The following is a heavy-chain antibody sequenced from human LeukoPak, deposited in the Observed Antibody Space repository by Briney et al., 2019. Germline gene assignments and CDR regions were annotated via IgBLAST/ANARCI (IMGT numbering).Heavy chain of an antibody. J-gene: IGHJ6*02. Sequence: SQTLSLTCAISGDSVSSNSAAWNWIRQSPSSGLEWLGRTYYRSKWYNDYAVSVNSRITINPDTSKNQFSLQLNSVTPEDTAVYYCARVISEGRDTAMDLYYYYGMDVWGQGTTVTVSS. CDR3: ARVISEGRDTAMDLYYYYGMDV. D-gene: IGHD5-18*01. CDR1: GDSVSSNSAA. V-gene: IGHV6-1*01. CDR2: TYYRSKWYN.